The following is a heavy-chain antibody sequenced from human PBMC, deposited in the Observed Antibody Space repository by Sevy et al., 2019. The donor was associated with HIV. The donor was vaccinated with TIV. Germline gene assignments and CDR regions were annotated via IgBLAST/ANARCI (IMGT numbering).Heavy chain of an antibody. CDR1: GFTFSSYS. J-gene: IGHJ4*02. V-gene: IGHV3-48*02. D-gene: IGHD2-21*01. CDR2: ISSSSSTI. CDR3: ARGPQKAVVINPFDY. Sequence: GGSLRLSCAASGFTFSSYSMNWVRQAPGKGLEWVSYISSSSSTIYYADSVKGRFTISRDNAKNSLYLQMNSLRDEDTAVYYCARGPQKAVVINPFDYWGQGTLVTVSS.